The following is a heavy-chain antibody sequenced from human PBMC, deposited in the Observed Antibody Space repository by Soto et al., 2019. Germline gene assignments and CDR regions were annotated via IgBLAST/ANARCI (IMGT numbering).Heavy chain of an antibody. CDR1: GGTFSSYA. V-gene: IGHV1-69*06. Sequence: GASVKVSCKASGGTFSSYAISWVRQAPGQGLEWMGGIIPIFGTANYAQKFQGRVTITADKSTSTAYMELSSLRSEDTAVYYCARATSVAGTYYYYGMDVWGQGTTVTVS. J-gene: IGHJ6*02. D-gene: IGHD6-19*01. CDR2: IIPIFGTA. CDR3: ARATSVAGTYYYYGMDV.